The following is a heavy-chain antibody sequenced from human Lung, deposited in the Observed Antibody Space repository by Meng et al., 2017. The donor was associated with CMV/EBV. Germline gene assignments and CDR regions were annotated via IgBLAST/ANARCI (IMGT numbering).Heavy chain of an antibody. D-gene: IGHD1-26*01. CDR1: GFTVSSNY. V-gene: IGHV3-66*01. CDR2: IYSGGST. Sequence: EVQLVESGXGLVQPXGSLRLXCAASGFTVSSNYMSWVRHAPGKGLEWVSVIYSGGSTYYADSVKGRFTISRDNSKNTLYLQMNSLRAEDTAVYYCAGGSYGPGGSGLDHWGQGTRVTVFS. J-gene: IGHJ4*02. CDR3: AGGSYGPGGSGLDH.